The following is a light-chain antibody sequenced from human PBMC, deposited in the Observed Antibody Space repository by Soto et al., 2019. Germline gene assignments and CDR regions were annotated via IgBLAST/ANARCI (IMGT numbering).Light chain of an antibody. Sequence: EIVLTQSPGTLSLSPGERATLSCRASQSVSSRYLAWYQQKPGQAPRLRIYGTSSRATGIPDRFSGSGSGTDFTLTISRLEPEDFAVFYCQQYGSSPRTYTFGQGTKLEIK. V-gene: IGKV3-20*01. CDR2: GTS. J-gene: IGKJ2*01. CDR1: QSVSSRY. CDR3: QQYGSSPRTYT.